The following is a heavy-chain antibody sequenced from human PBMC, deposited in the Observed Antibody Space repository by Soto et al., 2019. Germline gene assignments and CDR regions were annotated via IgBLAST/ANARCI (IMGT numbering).Heavy chain of an antibody. CDR2: IYPGDSDT. CDR1: GYSFTSYW. D-gene: IGHD6-6*01. V-gene: IGHV5-51*01. Sequence: PGESLKISCKGSGYSFTSYWIGWVRQMPGKGLEWMGIIYPGDSDTRYSPSFQGQVTISADKSISTAYLQWSSLKASDTAMYYCARPHTSSSDYYYGMDVWGQGTTVTVSS. CDR3: ARPHTSSSDYYYGMDV. J-gene: IGHJ6*02.